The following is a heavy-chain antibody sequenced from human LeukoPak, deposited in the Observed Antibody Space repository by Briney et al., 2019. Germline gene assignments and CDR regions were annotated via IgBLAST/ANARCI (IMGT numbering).Heavy chain of an antibody. CDR1: GFTFSSYE. CDR3: ASPSYSGYDLTY. J-gene: IGHJ4*02. V-gene: IGHV3-48*03. CDR2: ISSSGSTI. D-gene: IGHD5-12*01. Sequence: GGSLRLSCAASGFTFSSYEMNWVRQAPGKGLEWVSYISSSGSTIYYADSVKGRFTISRDNAKNSLYLQMNSLRAEDTAVYYCASPSYSGYDLTYWGQGTLVTVSS.